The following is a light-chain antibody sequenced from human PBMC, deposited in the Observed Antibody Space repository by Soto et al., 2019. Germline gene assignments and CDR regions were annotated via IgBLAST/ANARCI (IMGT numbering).Light chain of an antibody. CDR2: EGI. Sequence: QSALTQPASVSGSPGQSITISCTGTSSDIGTYNLVSWYQHYPGKAPKLMIYEGIKRPSGVSNRFSGSKSGNTAFLTISGLQAEDEADYYCCSYAGSGTDNYVFGSGTKLTVI. CDR3: CSYAGSGTDNYV. CDR1: SSDIGTYNL. J-gene: IGLJ1*01. V-gene: IGLV2-23*01.